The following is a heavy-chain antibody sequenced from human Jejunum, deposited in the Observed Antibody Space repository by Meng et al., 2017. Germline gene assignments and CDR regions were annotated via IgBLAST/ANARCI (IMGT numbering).Heavy chain of an antibody. CDR3: ARDGWPIDF. CDR2: INTVTGNP. Sequence: ASVKVSCKASGYTFTDDGMSWVRQAPGHGLEWMGWINTVTGNPTYAQGFTGRFVFSLDTSVTTAYLEISSLKAEDSAVYYCARDGWPIDFWGQGTLVTVSS. J-gene: IGHJ4*02. V-gene: IGHV7-4-1*02. D-gene: IGHD2-15*01. CDR1: GYTFTDDG.